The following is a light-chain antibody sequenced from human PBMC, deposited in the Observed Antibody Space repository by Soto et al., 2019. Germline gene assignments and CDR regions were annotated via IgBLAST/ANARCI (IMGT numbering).Light chain of an antibody. CDR2: DVN. CDR1: SNDIGAYDD. J-gene: IGLJ2*01. Sequence: QSALTQPVSVSGSPGQSVTIFCTGTSNDIGAYDDVSWYQQVPGKAPKLIIFDVNYRPSEISRRFSGSKSGNSASLTISALQPADEADYYCSAYTNANTLTFGGGTKLTVL. CDR3: SAYTNANTLT. V-gene: IGLV2-14*03.